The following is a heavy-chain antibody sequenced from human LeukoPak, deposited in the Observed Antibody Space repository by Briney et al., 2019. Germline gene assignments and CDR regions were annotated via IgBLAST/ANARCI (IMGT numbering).Heavy chain of an antibody. CDR3: ARQVRWSNPPLFWFDP. CDR2: INHSGST. V-gene: IGHV4-34*01. J-gene: IGHJ5*02. CDR1: GGSFSGYY. Sequence: PSEALSFTCAVYGGSFSGYYWSWIRQPPGKGLEWIGEINHSGSTNYNPSLKSRVTISVDASKNQFSLKLSSVTAADTAVYYCARQVRWSNPPLFWFDPWGQGTLVTVSS. D-gene: IGHD2-15*01.